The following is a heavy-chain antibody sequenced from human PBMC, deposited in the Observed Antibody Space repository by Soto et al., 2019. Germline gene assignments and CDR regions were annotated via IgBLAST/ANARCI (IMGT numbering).Heavy chain of an antibody. V-gene: IGHV4-39*02. D-gene: IGHD6-6*01. CDR2: IYYSGST. J-gene: IGHJ6*03. CDR1: GGSISSSSYY. Sequence: SETLSLTCTVSGGSISSSSYYWGWIRQPPGKGLEWIGSIYYSGSTYYNPSLQGRVTMTTDTSTSTAYMELRGLRSDDTAVYYCARVRQLVGYFYYYMDVWGKGTTVTVSS. CDR3: ARVRQLVGYFYYYMDV.